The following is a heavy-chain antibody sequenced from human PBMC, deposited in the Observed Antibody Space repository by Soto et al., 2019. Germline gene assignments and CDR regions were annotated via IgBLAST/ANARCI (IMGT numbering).Heavy chain of an antibody. D-gene: IGHD2-2*01. J-gene: IGHJ4*02. CDR1: GGTFSSYA. CDR3: ARDLGRRGYCSSTSCSGYYFDY. Sequence: QVQLVQSGAEVKKPGSSVKVSCKASGGTFSSYAISWVRQAPGQGLEWMGGIIPIFGTANYAQKFQGRVTITADESTRTAYMELSSLRSEDTDVYYCARDLGRRGYCSSTSCSGYYFDYWGQGTLVTVSS. V-gene: IGHV1-69*01. CDR2: IIPIFGTA.